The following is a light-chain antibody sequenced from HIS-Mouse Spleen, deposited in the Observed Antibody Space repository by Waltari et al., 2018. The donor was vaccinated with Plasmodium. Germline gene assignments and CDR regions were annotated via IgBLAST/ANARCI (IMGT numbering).Light chain of an antibody. CDR3: QQRSNWPIT. CDR1: QSVSSY. J-gene: IGKJ5*01. CDR2: DAS. Sequence: EIVLTHSPATLSLSPAERDTLSCRASQSVSSYLAWYQQKPGQAPRLLIYDASNRATGIPARFSGSGSGTDFTLTISSLEPEDFAVYYCQQRSNWPITFGQGTRLEIK. V-gene: IGKV3-11*01.